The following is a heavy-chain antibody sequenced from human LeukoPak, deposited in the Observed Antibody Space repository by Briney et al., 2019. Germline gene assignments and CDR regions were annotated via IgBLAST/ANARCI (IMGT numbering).Heavy chain of an antibody. Sequence: SETLSLTCTVSGGSISSHYWSWIRQRPGKGLEWIGYIYYSGSTNYNPSLKSRVTILVDTSKNQFSLKLSSVTAADTAVYYCARLATYYYDSSGYLARWFFDYWGQGTLVTVSS. D-gene: IGHD3-22*01. CDR1: GGSISSHY. CDR2: IYYSGST. J-gene: IGHJ4*02. V-gene: IGHV4-59*11. CDR3: ARLATYYYDSSGYLARWFFDY.